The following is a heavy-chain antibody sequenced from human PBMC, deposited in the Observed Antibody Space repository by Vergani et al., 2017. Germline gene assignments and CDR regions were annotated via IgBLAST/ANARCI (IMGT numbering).Heavy chain of an antibody. CDR3: VKDRGASIGFDD. CDR1: GFTFGDHG. D-gene: IGHD2-2*01. V-gene: IGHV3-30*02. Sequence: QVQLVESGGGVIQPGRSLRLSCAASGFTFGDHGFHWVRRPPGKGLEWVAYLRDDGTTKQYADSVKGRFTISRDNSKNMLYLQMDSLRPEDTAIFYCVKDRGASIGFDDWGQGTQVTVSS. J-gene: IGHJ4*02. CDR2: LRDDGTTK.